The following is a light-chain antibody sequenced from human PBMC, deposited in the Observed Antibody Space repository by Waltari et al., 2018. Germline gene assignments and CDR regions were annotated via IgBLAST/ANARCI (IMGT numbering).Light chain of an antibody. J-gene: IGLJ3*02. CDR1: VLSKKY. Sequence: SYELTHPSPAPVSPGQTATTTCPGDVLSKKYARWPQQEPGQAPVLVIYKDSERPSGIPERFSGSTSGTTVILTITGAHAEDEADYYCYSAADTNREVVFGGGTKLNVL. CDR2: KDS. CDR3: YSAADTNREVV. V-gene: IGLV3-27*01.